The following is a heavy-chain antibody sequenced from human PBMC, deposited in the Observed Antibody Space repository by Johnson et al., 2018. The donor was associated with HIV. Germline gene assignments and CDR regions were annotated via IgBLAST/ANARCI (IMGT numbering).Heavy chain of an antibody. CDR3: AKDQYGSSYDI. D-gene: IGHD2-15*01. CDR2: IFWNGGST. V-gene: IGHV3-20*04. CDR1: GFTFDNHG. Sequence: VQVVESGGGVVRPGGSLRLSCTASGFTFDNHGMSWVRQVPGKGLEWVSGIFWNGGSTGYADSVKGRFTISRDNSKNTLYLEMNSLRAEETAVYYCAKDQYGSSYDIWGQGTMVTVSS. J-gene: IGHJ3*02.